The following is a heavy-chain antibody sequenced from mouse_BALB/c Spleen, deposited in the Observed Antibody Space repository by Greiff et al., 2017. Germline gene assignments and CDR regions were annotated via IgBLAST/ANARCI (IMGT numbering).Heavy chain of an antibody. Sequence: VQLQQSGAELVRPGALVKLSCKASGFTFNDYYMHWVKQRPGQGLEWIGWIDPDNGNTIYDPKFQGKASITADTSSNTAYLQLRTLTSEVTAVYSCAGYDWAYWGQGTLVTVSA. D-gene: IGHD2-14*01. J-gene: IGHJ3*01. CDR3: AGYDWAY. CDR2: IDPDNGNT. V-gene: IGHV14-1*02. CDR1: GFTFNDYY.